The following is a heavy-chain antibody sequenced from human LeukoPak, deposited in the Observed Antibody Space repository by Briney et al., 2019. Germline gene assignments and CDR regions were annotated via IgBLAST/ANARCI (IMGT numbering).Heavy chain of an antibody. CDR2: IYYSGST. D-gene: IGHD3-10*01. CDR1: GGSISSYY. CDR3: ARAKVRGVTYAPFDY. Sequence: PSETLSLTCTVSGGSISSYYWSWIRQPPGKGLEWIGYIYYSGSTNYNPSLKSRVTISVDMSKNQFSLKLSSVTAADTAVYYCARAKVRGVTYAPFDYWGQGTLVTVSS. J-gene: IGHJ4*02. V-gene: IGHV4-59*01.